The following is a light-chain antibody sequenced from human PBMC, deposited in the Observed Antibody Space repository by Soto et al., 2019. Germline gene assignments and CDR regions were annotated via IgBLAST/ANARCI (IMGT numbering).Light chain of an antibody. V-gene: IGKV3D-11*02. CDR1: QSVSTN. CDR3: HSYDKWHPGT. CDR2: DAS. Sequence: EILLTQSPATLSLSPGERVTLSCRASQSVSTNVACYQQKPGEAPSLIIFDASARAADIPGRFSGSVAGTEFTLTISSLQPEDFAAYFCHSYDKWHPGTFGQGTKVDIK. J-gene: IGKJ1*01.